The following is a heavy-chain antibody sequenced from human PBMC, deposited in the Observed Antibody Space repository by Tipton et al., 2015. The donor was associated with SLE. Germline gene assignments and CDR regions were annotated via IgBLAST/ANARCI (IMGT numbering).Heavy chain of an antibody. J-gene: IGHJ6*03. Sequence: LRLSCTVSGGSISSGGYYWNWIRQHPGKGLEWIGYMYYSGSTYYNPSLKSRVTILVDTSKNQFSLKLNSVTAADTAVYYCARGSGRYSSSWYFFYYYMDVWGKGTTVTVSS. CDR3: ARGSGRYSSSWYFFYYYMDV. D-gene: IGHD6-13*01. V-gene: IGHV4-31*03. CDR1: GGSISSGGYY. CDR2: MYYSGST.